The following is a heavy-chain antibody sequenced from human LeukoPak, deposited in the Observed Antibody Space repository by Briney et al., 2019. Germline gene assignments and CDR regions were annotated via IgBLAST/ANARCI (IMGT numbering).Heavy chain of an antibody. CDR1: GGTFSSYA. J-gene: IGHJ5*02. CDR3: AREPMIGSHWFDP. CDR2: IIPIFGTA. D-gene: IGHD3-22*01. Sequence: SVKVSCKASGGTFSSYAISWVRQAPGQGLEWMGGIIPIFGTANYAQKFQGRVTITTDGSTSTAYMELSSLRSEDTAVYYCAREPMIGSHWFDPWGQGTLVTVSS. V-gene: IGHV1-69*05.